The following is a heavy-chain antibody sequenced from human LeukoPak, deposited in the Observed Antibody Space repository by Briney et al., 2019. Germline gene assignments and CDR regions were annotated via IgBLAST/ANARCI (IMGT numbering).Heavy chain of an antibody. CDR1: GGSFSGYY. V-gene: IGHV4-34*01. CDR3: ARVPPLRGYSLNWFDP. D-gene: IGHD5-18*01. J-gene: IGHJ5*02. Sequence: SETLSLTCAVYGGSFSGYYWSWIRQPPGKGLEWIGEINHSGSTNYNPSLKSRVTISVDTSKNQFSLKLSSVTAADTAVYYCARVPPLRGYSLNWFDPWGQGTLVTVSS. CDR2: INHSGST.